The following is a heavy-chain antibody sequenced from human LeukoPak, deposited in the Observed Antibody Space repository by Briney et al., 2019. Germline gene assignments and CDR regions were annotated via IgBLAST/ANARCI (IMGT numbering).Heavy chain of an antibody. CDR1: GFTFNSYN. CDR3: ARNRDLGDYYGSGSYDY. Sequence: GGSLILSCAASGFTFNSYNMNWVRQAPGKGLEWVSSLSSSSSYIYYAGSVKGRFTISRDNAKNSLYLQMNSLRAEDTAVYYCARNRDLGDYYGSGSYDYWGQGTLVTVSS. CDR2: LSSSSSYI. V-gene: IGHV3-21*01. D-gene: IGHD3-10*01. J-gene: IGHJ4*02.